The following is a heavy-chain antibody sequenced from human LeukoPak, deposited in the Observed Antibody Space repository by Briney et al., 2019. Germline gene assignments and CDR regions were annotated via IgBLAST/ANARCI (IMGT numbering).Heavy chain of an antibody. CDR3: ARHYYDTSGYNWFDP. V-gene: IGHV4-39*01. CDR1: GGSISSSSYY. D-gene: IGHD3-22*01. Sequence: SETLSLTCTVSGGSISSSSYYRGWIRQPPGKGLEWIGSIYYSGSTYYNPSLKSRLTISVDTSKNQFSLKLSSVTAADTAVYYCARHYYDTSGYNWFDPWGQGTLVTVSS. J-gene: IGHJ5*02. CDR2: IYYSGST.